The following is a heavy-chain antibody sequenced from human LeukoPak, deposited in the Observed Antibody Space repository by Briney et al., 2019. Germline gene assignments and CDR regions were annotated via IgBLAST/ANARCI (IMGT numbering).Heavy chain of an antibody. Sequence: PSETLSLTCAVSGGSISSSNWWSWVRQPPGKGLEWIGEIYHSGSTNYNPSLKSRVTISVDKSKNQFSLKLSSVTAADTAVYYCARVLITMVRGVPNYGMDVWGQGATVTVPS. CDR3: ARVLITMVRGVPNYGMDV. CDR1: GGSISSSNW. V-gene: IGHV4-4*02. CDR2: IYHSGST. D-gene: IGHD3-10*01. J-gene: IGHJ6*02.